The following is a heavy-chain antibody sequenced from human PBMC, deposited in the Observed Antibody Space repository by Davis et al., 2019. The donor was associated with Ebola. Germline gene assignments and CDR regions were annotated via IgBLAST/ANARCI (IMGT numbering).Heavy chain of an antibody. CDR2: IDSSSSYI. CDR3: ARGPEWTPDYFDK. Sequence: GESLKTSCAASGFTLSSYSLNWVRQAPGQGLEWVSSIDSSSSYIYYADSVKGRFTISRDNAKNSLSLQMNSLRVEDTAVYYCARGPEWTPDYFDKWGQGMLVTVSS. V-gene: IGHV3-21*01. CDR1: GFTLSSYS. J-gene: IGHJ4*02. D-gene: IGHD3-3*01.